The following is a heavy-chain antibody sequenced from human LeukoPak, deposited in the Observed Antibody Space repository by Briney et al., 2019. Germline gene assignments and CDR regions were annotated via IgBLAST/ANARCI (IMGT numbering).Heavy chain of an antibody. CDR1: GGSISSGSYY. V-gene: IGHV4-39*07. D-gene: IGHD5-18*01. CDR2: IYYSGST. Sequence: SETLSLTCTVSGGSISSGSYYWGWIRQPPGKGLEWIGSIYYSGSTYYNPSLKSRVTISVDTSKNQFSLKLSSVTAADTAVYYCARDSRLIQLWLPLSWFDPWGQGTLVTVSS. J-gene: IGHJ5*02. CDR3: ARDSRLIQLWLPLSWFDP.